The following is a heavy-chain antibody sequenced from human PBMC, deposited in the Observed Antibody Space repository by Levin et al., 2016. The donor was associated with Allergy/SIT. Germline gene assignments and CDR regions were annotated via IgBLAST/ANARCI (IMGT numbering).Heavy chain of an antibody. V-gene: IGHV1-46*01. J-gene: IGHJ5*02. Sequence: ASVKVSCKASGYTFTSYYMHWVRQAPGQGLEWMGIINPSGGSTSYAQKFQGRVTMTRDTSTSTVYMELSSLRSEDTAVYYCAREFKKQVKWLGDNWFDPWGQGTLVTVSS. D-gene: IGHD6-19*01. CDR1: GYTFTSYY. CDR2: INPSGGST. CDR3: AREFKKQVKWLGDNWFDP.